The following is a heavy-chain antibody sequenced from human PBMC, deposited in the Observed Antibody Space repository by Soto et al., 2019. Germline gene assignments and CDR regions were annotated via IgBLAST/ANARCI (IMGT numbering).Heavy chain of an antibody. CDR1: GFTFSSYA. CDR3: ARAGCDGGSCYTLVGLRYGMDV. Sequence: QVQLVESGGGVVQPGRSQRLSCAASGFTFSSYAMYWVRQAPGKGLEWVAVISYDGNNKYYADSVKGRFTISRDNSKNTLYLQMNSLSAEDTAVYYFARAGCDGGSCYTLVGLRYGMDVWGKGTTVTVSS. CDR2: ISYDGNNK. V-gene: IGHV3-30-3*01. J-gene: IGHJ6*04. D-gene: IGHD2-15*01.